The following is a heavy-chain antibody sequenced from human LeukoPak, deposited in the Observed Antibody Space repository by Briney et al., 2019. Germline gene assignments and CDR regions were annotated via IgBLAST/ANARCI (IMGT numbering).Heavy chain of an antibody. J-gene: IGHJ4*02. Sequence: QSGGFLRLSCAASGFTFSSYGMHWVRQAPGKGLEWVAVISFDATNKYYADSVKGRFTISRDNSKNTLYLQMDSLRAEDTAVYYCAKDSSADDSSGYSYYFDYWGQGTLVTVSS. CDR3: AKDSSADDSSGYSYYFDY. CDR1: GFTFSSYG. D-gene: IGHD3-22*01. V-gene: IGHV3-30*18. CDR2: ISFDATNK.